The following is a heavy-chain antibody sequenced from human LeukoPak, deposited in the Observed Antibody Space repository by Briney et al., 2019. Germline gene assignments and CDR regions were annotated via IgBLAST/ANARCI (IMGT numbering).Heavy chain of an antibody. V-gene: IGHV4-34*01. Sequence: SETLSLTCAVYGGSFSGYYWSWIRQPPGKGLEWIGEINHSGSTNYNPSLKSRVTVSVDTSKNQLSLKLSSVTAADTAVYYCARSRRSWSTFDYWGQGTLVTVSS. CDR1: GGSFSGYY. CDR3: ARSRRSWSTFDY. CDR2: INHSGST. J-gene: IGHJ4*02. D-gene: IGHD6-13*01.